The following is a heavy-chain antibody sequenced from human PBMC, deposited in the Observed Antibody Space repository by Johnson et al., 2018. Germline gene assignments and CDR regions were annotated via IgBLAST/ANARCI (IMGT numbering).Heavy chain of an antibody. CDR3: TRRAHISNGDDVVYSYYMDI. CDR2: ISSEGSLT. Sequence: QVQLVESGGGVVQPGGSLRLSCAASGFTLNYYNYGFHWVRQAPGKGLEWVGVISSEGSLTYYGDSVKGRFTISRDNSKNTLYLQMNSVRAWDTALYYCTRRAHISNGDDVVYSYYMDIWGKGTTVTVAS. D-gene: IGHD2-21*02. CDR1: GFTLNYYNYG. V-gene: IGHV3-30*03. J-gene: IGHJ6*03.